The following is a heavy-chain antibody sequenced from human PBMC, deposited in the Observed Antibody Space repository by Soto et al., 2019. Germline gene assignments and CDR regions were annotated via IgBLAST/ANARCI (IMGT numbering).Heavy chain of an antibody. D-gene: IGHD6-13*01. J-gene: IGHJ6*03. CDR3: ARELAAGGGMDV. V-gene: IGHV3-33*01. Sequence: GGSLRLSCAASGFTFSSYGMHWVRQAPGKGLEWVAVIWYDGSNKYYADSVKGRFTISRDNSKNTLYLQMNSLRAEDTAVYYCARELAAGGGMDVWGKGTTVTVSS. CDR1: GFTFSSYG. CDR2: IWYDGSNK.